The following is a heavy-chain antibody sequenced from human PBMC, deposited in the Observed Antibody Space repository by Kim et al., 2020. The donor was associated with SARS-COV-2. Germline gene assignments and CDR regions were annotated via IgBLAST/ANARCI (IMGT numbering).Heavy chain of an antibody. J-gene: IGHJ3*02. CDR3: ARFEDAFDI. V-gene: IGHV4-59*01. CDR2: IYYSGST. CDR1: GGSITNYY. Sequence: SETLSLTCTVSGGSITNYYWSWIRQPPGKGLEWIGYIYYSGSTNYNPSLKSRVTISVGTSKNQFSLKLSSVTAADTAVYYCARFEDAFDIWGQGTMVTVS.